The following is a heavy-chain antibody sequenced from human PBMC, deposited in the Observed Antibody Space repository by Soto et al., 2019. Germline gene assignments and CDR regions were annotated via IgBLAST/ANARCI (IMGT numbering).Heavy chain of an antibody. CDR2: ISHDGSTK. D-gene: IGHD6-13*01. Sequence: GGSLRLSCAASGFTFSNYDMHWVRQAPGKGLEWVAVISHDGSTKYYADSVKGRFTISRDNSKNTLYLQMNSLRAEDTAVYYCAKPPFYSSSSYLPYYFDYWGQGTLVTVSS. V-gene: IGHV3-30*18. CDR1: GFTFSNYD. J-gene: IGHJ4*02. CDR3: AKPPFYSSSSYLPYYFDY.